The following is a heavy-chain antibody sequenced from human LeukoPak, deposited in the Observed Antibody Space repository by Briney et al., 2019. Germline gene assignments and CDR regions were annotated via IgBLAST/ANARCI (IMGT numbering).Heavy chain of an antibody. Sequence: GGSLRLSCAASGFTFRNYWMSWVRQAPGKGLEWVANIKQDGSEKYYVDSVKGRFTISRDNAKNSLYLQMNSLRAEDTAVYYCARQSGYVYWGQGTLVTVSS. V-gene: IGHV3-7*01. CDR1: GFTFRNYW. D-gene: IGHD3-3*01. J-gene: IGHJ4*02. CDR3: ARQSGYVY. CDR2: IKQDGSEK.